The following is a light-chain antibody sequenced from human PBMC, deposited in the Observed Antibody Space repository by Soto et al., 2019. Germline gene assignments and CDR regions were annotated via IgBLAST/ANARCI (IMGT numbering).Light chain of an antibody. CDR1: STDIGFYDF. Sequence: QSALTKPASVSGSPGQSITISCTGSSTDIGFYDFVSWYQQQPGKAPRLVSYEVSGRPSGISVRFSGSKSGNTASLTISGLQADDEGDYYCSSYTKTTTAYVFGTGTKLTVL. CDR3: SSYTKTTTAYV. CDR2: EVS. V-gene: IGLV2-14*01. J-gene: IGLJ1*01.